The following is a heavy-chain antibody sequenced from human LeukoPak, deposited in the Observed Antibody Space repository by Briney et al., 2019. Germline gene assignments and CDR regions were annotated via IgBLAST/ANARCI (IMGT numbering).Heavy chain of an antibody. CDR3: ATPPTAYTSGSLGY. Sequence: GGSLRLSCAASGFTFSSDWMSWVRQAPGKGLECVANIKQDGSEKNYVDSVKGRFTISRDNAKNSLYLQMNSLRVEDTAVYYCATPPTAYTSGSLGYWGQGTLVTVSS. CDR2: IKQDGSEK. J-gene: IGHJ4*02. CDR1: GFTFSSDW. D-gene: IGHD3-22*01. V-gene: IGHV3-7*01.